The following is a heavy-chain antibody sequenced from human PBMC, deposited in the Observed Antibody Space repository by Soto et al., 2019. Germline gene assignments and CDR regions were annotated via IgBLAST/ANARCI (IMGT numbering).Heavy chain of an antibody. CDR2: IYYSGST. CDR3: ARSSSWEHYYYYGMDV. D-gene: IGHD6-13*01. Sequence: SETLSLTCTVSGGSISSYYWSWIRQPPGKGLEWIGYIYYSGSTNYNPSLKSRVTISVDTSKNQFSLKLSSVTAADTAVYYRARSSSWEHYYYYGMDVWGQGTTVTVSS. CDR1: GGSISSYY. V-gene: IGHV4-59*01. J-gene: IGHJ6*02.